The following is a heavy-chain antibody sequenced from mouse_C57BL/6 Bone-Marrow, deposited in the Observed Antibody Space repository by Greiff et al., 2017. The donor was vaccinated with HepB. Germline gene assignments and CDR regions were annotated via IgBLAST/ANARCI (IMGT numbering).Heavy chain of an antibody. CDR3: AAGGIFYYAMDY. J-gene: IGHJ4*01. V-gene: IGHV1-81*01. D-gene: IGHD4-1*01. Sequence: VQGVESGAELARPGASVKLSCKASGYTFTSYGISWVKQRTGQGLEWIGEIYPRSGNTYYNEKFKGKATLTADKSSSTAYMELRSLTSEDSAVYFCAAGGIFYYAMDYWGQGTSVTVSS. CDR1: GYTFTSYG. CDR2: IYPRSGNT.